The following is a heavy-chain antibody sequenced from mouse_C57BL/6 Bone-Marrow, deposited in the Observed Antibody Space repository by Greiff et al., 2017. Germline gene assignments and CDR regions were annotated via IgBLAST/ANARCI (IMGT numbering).Heavy chain of an antibody. CDR3: TPIYYYGSSSLFDY. J-gene: IGHJ2*01. Sequence: EVQLQQSGAELVRPGASVKLSCTASGFNIKDYYMHWVKQRPEQGLEWIGRIDPEDGDTEYAPKFPGKATLTADTSSNTAYLQLSSLTSEDTAVYYCTPIYYYGSSSLFDYWGQGTTLTVSS. CDR1: GFNIKDYY. V-gene: IGHV14-1*01. CDR2: IDPEDGDT. D-gene: IGHD1-1*01.